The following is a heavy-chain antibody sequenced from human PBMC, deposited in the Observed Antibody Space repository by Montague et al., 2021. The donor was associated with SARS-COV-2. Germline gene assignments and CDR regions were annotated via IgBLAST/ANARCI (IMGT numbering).Heavy chain of an antibody. J-gene: IGHJ4*02. V-gene: IGHV3-48*03. D-gene: IGHD2-21*02. CDR2: INGGSSVM. CDR3: AREVAGCHGDCNDY. CDR1: GFNFGVYE. Sequence: SLRLSCAASGFNFGVYEMNWVRQTPGKGLEWVSYINGGSSVMYYADSVMGRFTISRDNAESSLYLQMNSLRAEDTAVYYCAREVAGCHGDCNDYWGQGTLVTVSS.